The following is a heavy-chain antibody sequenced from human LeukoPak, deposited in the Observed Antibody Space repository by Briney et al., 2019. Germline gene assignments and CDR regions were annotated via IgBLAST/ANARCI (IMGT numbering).Heavy chain of an antibody. V-gene: IGHV3-20*04. CDR1: GFTFYDYG. CDR2: INWNGGST. CDR3: ARREDSPFDY. J-gene: IGHJ4*02. Sequence: GGSLRLSCAASGFTFYDYGMSWVRQAPGKGLEWVSGINWNGGSTGYADSVKGRITISRDNAKNSLYPQMNSLRAEDTALYYCARREDSPFDYWGQGTLVTVSS. D-gene: IGHD3-22*01.